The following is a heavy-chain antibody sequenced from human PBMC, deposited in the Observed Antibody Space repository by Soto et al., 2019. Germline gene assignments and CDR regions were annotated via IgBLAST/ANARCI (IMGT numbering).Heavy chain of an antibody. CDR1: GGSISSSSYY. CDR3: ARHGIFGLSGDYDVGFDY. CDR2: IYYSGST. Sequence: KQSQTLSLTCTVSGGSISSSSYYWGWIRQPPGKGLEWIGSIYYSGSTHYNPSLNSRVTIAVDTSKNQFSLKLSSVTAADTAVYYCARHGIFGLSGDYDVGFDYWGQGTLVTVSS. D-gene: IGHD4-17*01. J-gene: IGHJ4*02. V-gene: IGHV4-39*01.